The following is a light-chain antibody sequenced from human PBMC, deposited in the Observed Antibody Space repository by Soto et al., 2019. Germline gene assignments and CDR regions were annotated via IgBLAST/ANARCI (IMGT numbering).Light chain of an antibody. J-gene: IGKJ2*01. V-gene: IGKV3-15*01. CDR2: GAS. CDR1: QSVSSN. CDR3: PQYNNWPYT. Sequence: EIVMTQSPATLSVSPGERATLSCRASQSVSSNLAWYQQKPGQAPRLLIYGASTRATGIPARFSGSRSGTEFTLTISSLQSEDFAAYYCPQYNNWPYTFGQGTKLEIK.